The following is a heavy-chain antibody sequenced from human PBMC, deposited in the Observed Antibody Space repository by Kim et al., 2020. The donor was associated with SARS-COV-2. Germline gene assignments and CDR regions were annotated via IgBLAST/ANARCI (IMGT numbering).Heavy chain of an antibody. J-gene: IGHJ4*02. V-gene: IGHV3-48*02. CDR1: GFTFTTYN. CDR2: ISVTDAI. CDR3: ARDWNWGIDV. Sequence: GGSLRLSCAASGFTFTTYNMNWVRQAPGKVLEWISYISVTDAIYYADDVKGRFTISRDYAKKSMDLQMNSLGDEDTAVYYCARDWNWGIDVWGQGTLVPVSS. D-gene: IGHD7-27*01.